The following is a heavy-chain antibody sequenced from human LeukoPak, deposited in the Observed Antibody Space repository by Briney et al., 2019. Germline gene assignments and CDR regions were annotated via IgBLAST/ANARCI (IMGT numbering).Heavy chain of an antibody. J-gene: IGHJ4*02. CDR1: GGSISSGRYY. D-gene: IGHD6-6*01. CDR3: ARGQRARRYFDY. V-gene: IGHV4-31*03. Sequence: PSETLSLTCTVSGGSISSGRYYWNWIRHHPGKGLEWIGYMYYSGSTNYNPSLKSRVTISVDTSKNQFSLKLSSVTAADTAVYYCARGQRARRYFDYWGQGTLVTVSS. CDR2: MYYSGST.